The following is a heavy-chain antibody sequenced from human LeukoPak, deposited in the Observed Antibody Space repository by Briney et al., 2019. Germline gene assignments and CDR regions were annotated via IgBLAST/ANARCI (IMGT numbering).Heavy chain of an antibody. V-gene: IGHV1-2*02. CDR3: ARVGLAGGWSDY. CDR1: GYTFTAYY. CDR2: INPNNGGT. D-gene: IGHD6-19*01. Sequence: GASVKVSCKASGYTFTAYYMHWVRQAPGQGLEWMGWINPNNGGTNYAQNFQGRVTMTRDTSISTAYMELTRLRSDDTAVYFCARVGLAGGWSDYWGQGTLVTVSP. J-gene: IGHJ4*02.